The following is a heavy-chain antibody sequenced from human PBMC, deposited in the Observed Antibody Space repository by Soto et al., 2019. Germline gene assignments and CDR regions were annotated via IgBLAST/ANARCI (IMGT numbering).Heavy chain of an antibody. Sequence: EVQLVDSGGGLVQPGGSLRLSCTASGFSFSTFWMSWVRQAPGKGLEWVANINPGGSEEYYVDSVKGRFTISRDNAKNSRYLQMNSLKAEDTARYYCARDIVPPGICFDYWGQGALVSVSS. CDR2: INPGGSEE. J-gene: IGHJ4*02. CDR3: ARDIVPPGICFDY. D-gene: IGHD1-26*01. V-gene: IGHV3-7*01. CDR1: GFSFSTFW.